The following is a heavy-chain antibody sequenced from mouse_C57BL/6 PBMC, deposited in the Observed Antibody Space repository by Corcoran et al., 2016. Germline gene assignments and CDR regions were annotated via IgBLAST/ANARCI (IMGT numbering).Heavy chain of an antibody. Sequence: QIQLVQSGPELKKPGETVKISCKASGYTFTTYGMSWVKQAPGKGLKWMGWINTYSGVPTYADDFKGRFAFSLETSASTAYLQINNLKNEDTATYFCARRAILIYYDYDAWFAYWGQGTLVTVSA. CDR1: GYTFTTYG. V-gene: IGHV9-3*01. CDR3: ARRAILIYYDYDAWFAY. CDR2: INTYSGVP. J-gene: IGHJ3*01. D-gene: IGHD2-4*01.